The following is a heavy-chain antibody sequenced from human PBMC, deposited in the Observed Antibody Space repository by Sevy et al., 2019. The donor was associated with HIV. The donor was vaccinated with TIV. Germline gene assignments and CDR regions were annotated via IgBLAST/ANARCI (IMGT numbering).Heavy chain of an antibody. CDR1: GFTFSSYS. CDR3: ARGVAALPGYYYGMDV. V-gene: IGHV3-48*01. CDR2: ISSSRSTI. Sequence: GGSLRLSCAASGFTFSSYSMNWVRQAPGKGLEWVSYISSSRSTIYYADSVKGRFTISRDNAKNSLYLQMNSLRVEDTAVYYCARGVAALPGYYYGMDVWGQGTTVTVSS. D-gene: IGHD2-15*01. J-gene: IGHJ6*02.